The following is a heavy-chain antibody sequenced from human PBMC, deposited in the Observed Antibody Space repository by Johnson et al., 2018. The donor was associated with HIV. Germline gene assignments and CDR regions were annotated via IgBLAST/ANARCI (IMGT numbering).Heavy chain of an antibody. Sequence: LVESGGGLVQPGGSLRLSCAASGFTFSSSWMNWVRQAPGKGLEWVANIKQDGSEKYYVDSVKGRFTISRDNAKNSLYLQMNSLRDEDTAVYYCARDGRWPRDAFDSWGQGTMVTVSS. J-gene: IGHJ3*02. CDR2: IKQDGSEK. D-gene: IGHD4-23*01. CDR3: ARDGRWPRDAFDS. CDR1: GFTFSSSW. V-gene: IGHV3-7*01.